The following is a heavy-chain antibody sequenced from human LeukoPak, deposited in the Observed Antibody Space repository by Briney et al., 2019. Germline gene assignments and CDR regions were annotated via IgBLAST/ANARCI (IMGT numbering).Heavy chain of an antibody. V-gene: IGHV1-8*03. CDR1: GYTFTSYG. Sequence: ASVKVSCKASGYTFTSYGISWVRQATGQGLEWMGWMNPNSGNTGYAQKFQGRVTITRNTSISTAYMELSSLRSEDTAVYYCARGSENNFDSSGPIGFWGQGTLVTVSS. CDR2: MNPNSGNT. CDR3: ARGSENNFDSSGPIGF. J-gene: IGHJ4*02. D-gene: IGHD3-22*01.